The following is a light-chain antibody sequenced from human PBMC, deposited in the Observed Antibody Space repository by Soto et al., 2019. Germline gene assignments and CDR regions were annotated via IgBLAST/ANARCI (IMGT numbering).Light chain of an antibody. V-gene: IGLV2-11*01. J-gene: IGLJ1*01. CDR3: CSYAGTYTRYV. Sequence: QSVLTQPRSVSGSPGQSVTLSCAGAGSDVGGYNYVSWYQHHPGKAPPLLIYDVTKRPSGVPDRFSGSKSGSTASLTIAGIQAEYEAEYYCCSYAGTYTRYVFGTGTKLTVL. CDR1: GSDVGGYNY. CDR2: DVT.